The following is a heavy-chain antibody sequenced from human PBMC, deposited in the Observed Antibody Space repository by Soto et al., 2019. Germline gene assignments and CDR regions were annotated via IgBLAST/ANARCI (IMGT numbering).Heavy chain of an antibody. Sequence: EVPLLESGGGLVQPGGSLRLSCAASGFTFNNYAMNWVRQTPGKGLEWVSSIINIGTNTYYADSVKGRFTISRDNSKNPVYLQMNSLRAEDTAIYYCAKGHLGSCSCTRCHHFDYWGQGALVTVSS. CDR1: GFTFNNYA. V-gene: IGHV3-23*01. CDR3: AKGHLGSCSCTRCHHFDY. CDR2: IINIGTNT. J-gene: IGHJ4*02. D-gene: IGHD2-2*01.